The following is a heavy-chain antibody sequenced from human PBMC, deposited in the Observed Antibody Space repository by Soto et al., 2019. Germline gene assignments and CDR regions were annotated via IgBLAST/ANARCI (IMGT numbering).Heavy chain of an antibody. CDR2: IIPIFGTA. J-gene: IGHJ5*02. Sequence: GASVKVSCKASGGTFSSYAISWVRQAPGQGLEWMGGIIPIFGTANYAQKFQGRVTITADKSTSTAYMELSSLRSEDTAVYYCARDRRDGYNYGWFDPWGQGTLVTVSS. V-gene: IGHV1-69*06. CDR1: GGTFSSYA. D-gene: IGHD5-12*01. CDR3: ARDRRDGYNYGWFDP.